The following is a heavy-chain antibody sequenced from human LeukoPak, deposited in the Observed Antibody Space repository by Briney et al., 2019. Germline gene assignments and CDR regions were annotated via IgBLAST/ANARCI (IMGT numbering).Heavy chain of an antibody. CDR1: GFTFSSYA. CDR3: AKVRGSNWNPFDY. D-gene: IGHD1-20*01. CDR2: ISGSGGST. J-gene: IGHJ4*02. Sequence: GGSLRLSCAASGFTFSSYAMSWVRQATGKGLEGVSAISGSGGSTYYADSVKGRSTISRDNSKNTLYLQMNSLRAEDTAVYYCAKVRGSNWNPFDYWGQGTLVTVSS. V-gene: IGHV3-23*01.